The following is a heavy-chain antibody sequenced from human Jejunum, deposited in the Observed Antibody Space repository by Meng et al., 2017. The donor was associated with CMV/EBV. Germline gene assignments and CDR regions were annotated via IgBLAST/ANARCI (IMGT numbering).Heavy chain of an antibody. V-gene: IGHV3-74*01. CDR1: GFTFSNYW. CDR3: ARDARDYHGMDV. D-gene: IGHD5-24*01. CDR2: INGDGSST. J-gene: IGHJ6*02. Sequence: AASGFTFSNYWMPWVRQAPGKGLVWVSRINGDGSSTAYADSVKGRFTISRDNAKNTLYLQMNSLRAEDTAVYYCARDARDYHGMDVWGQGTTVTVSS.